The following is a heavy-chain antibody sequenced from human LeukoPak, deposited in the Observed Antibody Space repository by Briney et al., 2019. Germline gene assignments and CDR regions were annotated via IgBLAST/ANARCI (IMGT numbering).Heavy chain of an antibody. CDR1: GGSFSGYY. D-gene: IGHD3-22*01. V-gene: IGHV3-23*01. CDR3: AKDPSSITMIVVN. Sequence: PSETLSLTCAVYGGSFSGYYWSWVRQAPGKGLEWVSAISGSGGSTYYADSVKGRFTISRDNSKNTLYLQMSSLRAEDTAVYYCAKDPSSITMIVVNWGQGTLVTVSS. CDR2: ISGSGGST. J-gene: IGHJ4*02.